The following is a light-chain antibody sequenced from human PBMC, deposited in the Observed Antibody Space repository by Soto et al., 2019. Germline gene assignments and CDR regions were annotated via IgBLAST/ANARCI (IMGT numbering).Light chain of an antibody. CDR2: GAS. CDR1: QSVRSN. J-gene: IGKJ5*01. V-gene: IGKV3-20*01. Sequence: EIVMTQSPATLSVSPGERATLSCRASQSVRSNLAWYQQKPGQSPRLLIYGASTRATGIPDRFSGSGSGTDFTLTISRLEPEDFAVYYCQQYGSSPPSVTFGQGTRLEIK. CDR3: QQYGSSPPSVT.